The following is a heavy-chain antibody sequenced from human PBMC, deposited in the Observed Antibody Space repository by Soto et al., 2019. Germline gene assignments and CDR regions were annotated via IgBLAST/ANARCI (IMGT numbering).Heavy chain of an antibody. V-gene: IGHV4-4*02. J-gene: IGHJ3*02. D-gene: IGHD5-18*01. CDR3: SRDLPNVDTDDAFDI. CDR2: SYHSGST. Sequence: QVQLQASGPGLVKPSGTLSLTCAVSGGSISSSNWWSWVRQPPGKGLEGIGESYHSGSTNYNPSLKSRVTISVDKSKNQFSLKLSSVTAADTAVYYCSRDLPNVDTDDAFDIWGQGTMVTVSS. CDR1: GGSISSSNW.